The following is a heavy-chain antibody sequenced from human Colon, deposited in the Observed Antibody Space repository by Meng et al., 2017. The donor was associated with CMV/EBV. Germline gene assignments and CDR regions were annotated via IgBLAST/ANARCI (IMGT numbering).Heavy chain of an antibody. J-gene: IGHJ6*02. D-gene: IGHD1-26*01. CDR1: GGSISSGDYY. CDR3: ASDRSPMGGRGLYGMDV. Sequence: SETLSLTCTVSGGSISSGDYYWSWLRPPPGKGLEWIGYIYYSGSTYYNPSLKSRVTISVDTSQNQFSLKLSSVTAADTAVYYCASDRSPMGGRGLYGMDVWGQGTTVTVSS. CDR2: IYYSGST. V-gene: IGHV4-30-4*08.